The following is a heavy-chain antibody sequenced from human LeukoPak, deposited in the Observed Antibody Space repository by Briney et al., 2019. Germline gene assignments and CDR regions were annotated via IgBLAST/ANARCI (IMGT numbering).Heavy chain of an antibody. CDR2: ISYGGCNK. J-gene: IGHJ4*02. V-gene: IGHV3-30*18. CDR3: AKDHSSSGYPDY. D-gene: IGHD3-22*01. Sequence: PGGSLRLSCAASGFTFSSYGMHWVRQAPGKGLEWVAVISYGGCNKYYADSVKGRFTISRDNSKNTLYLQMNSLRAEDTDMYYCAKDHSSSGYPDYGGQGTLVIVSS. CDR1: GFTFSSYG.